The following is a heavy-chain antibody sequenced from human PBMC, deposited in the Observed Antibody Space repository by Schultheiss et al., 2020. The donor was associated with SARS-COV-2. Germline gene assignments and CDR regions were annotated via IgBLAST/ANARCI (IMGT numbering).Heavy chain of an antibody. CDR3: ARALFAYYGDYSGAFDI. CDR1: GFTFSDYY. V-gene: IGHV3-11*05. Sequence: GGSLRLSCAASGFTFSDYYMSWIRQAPGKGLEWVSYISSSSSYTNYADSVKGRFTISRDNSKNTLYLQMNSLRAEDTALYHCARALFAYYGDYSGAFDIWGQGTMVTVSS. J-gene: IGHJ3*02. D-gene: IGHD4-17*01. CDR2: ISSSSSYT.